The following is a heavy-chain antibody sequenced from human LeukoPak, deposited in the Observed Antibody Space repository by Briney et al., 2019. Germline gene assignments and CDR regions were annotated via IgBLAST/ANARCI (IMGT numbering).Heavy chain of an antibody. CDR2: ISGSGGST. J-gene: IGHJ6*02. D-gene: IGHD2-2*01. CDR3: ATKPTYCSSTSCYYYYGMDV. Sequence: QTGGSLRLSCAASGFTFSSYAMSWVRQAPGKGLGWVSAISGSGGSTYYADSVKGRFTISRDNSKNTLYLQMNSLRAEDTAVYYCATKPTYCSSTSCYYYYGMDVWGQGTTVTVSS. V-gene: IGHV3-23*01. CDR1: GFTFSSYA.